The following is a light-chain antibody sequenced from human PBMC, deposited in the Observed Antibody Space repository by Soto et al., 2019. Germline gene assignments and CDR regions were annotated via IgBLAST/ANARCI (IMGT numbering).Light chain of an antibody. V-gene: IGKV1-39*01. CDR3: QQSYRTPT. CDR1: QTISGY. J-gene: IGKJ5*01. CDR2: GAS. Sequence: DIQMTQSPSSLSASVGDRVTITCRASQTISGYLYWYQQKPGKAPELLIYGASTLQSGVPSRFSGSGSGTDYTLTISSLQREDFATYYCQQSYRTPTFGQGTRLEIK.